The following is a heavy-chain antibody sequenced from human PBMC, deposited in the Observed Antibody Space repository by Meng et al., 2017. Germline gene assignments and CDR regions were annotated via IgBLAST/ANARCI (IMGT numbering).Heavy chain of an antibody. CDR2: IYHSGST. V-gene: IGHV4-38-2*01. D-gene: IGHD3-22*01. J-gene: IGHJ4*02. Sequence: GSLRLSCAVSGYSISSGYYWGWIRQPPGKELEWIGSIYHSGSTYYNPSLKSRVTISVDTSKNQFSLKLSSVTAADTAVYYCARAQTRGYYDSSGYYLFDYWGQGTLVTVSS. CDR3: ARAQTRGYYDSSGYYLFDY. CDR1: GYSISSGYY.